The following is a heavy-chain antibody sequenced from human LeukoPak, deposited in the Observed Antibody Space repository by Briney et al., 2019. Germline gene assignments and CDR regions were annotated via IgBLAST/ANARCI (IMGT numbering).Heavy chain of an antibody. CDR2: ITSSSNNI. CDR1: GFTFSSYS. V-gene: IGHV3-21*04. J-gene: IGHJ4*02. Sequence: GGSLRLSCAASGFTFSSYSMSWVRQAPGKGLEWVSSITSSSNNIYYGDSVKGRFTISRDNSKNTLYLQMNSLRAEDTAVYYCARDQGQGVDFFNFWGQGVLVTVSS. D-gene: IGHD3/OR15-3a*01. CDR3: ARDQGQGVDFFNF.